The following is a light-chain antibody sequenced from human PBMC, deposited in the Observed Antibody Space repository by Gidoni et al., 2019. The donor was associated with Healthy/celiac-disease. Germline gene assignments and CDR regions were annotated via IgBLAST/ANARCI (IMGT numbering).Light chain of an antibody. V-gene: IGKV3-20*01. CDR3: QQYGSSPTWT. J-gene: IGKJ1*01. CDR1: QSVSSSY. Sequence: ELVLTQSPGTTSLSPWERATLSCRASQSVSSSYLAWYQQKPGQAPRLLSYGASRRATGIPDRFSGSGSGTDFTLTISRLEPEDFAVYYCQQYGSSPTWTFGQGTKVEIK. CDR2: GAS.